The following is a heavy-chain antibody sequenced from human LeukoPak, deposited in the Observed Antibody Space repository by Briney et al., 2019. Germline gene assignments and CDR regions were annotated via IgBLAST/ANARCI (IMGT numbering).Heavy chain of an antibody. Sequence: GGSLRLSCAASGFTFSSYSMNWIRQAPGKGLEWVSSISSSTSYIYYADSVKGRFTISKDNAKNSLYLQMNSLRAEDTAVYYCARAGGSTVSHSDCWGQGTLVTVSS. CDR1: GFTFSSYS. V-gene: IGHV3-21*01. D-gene: IGHD4-17*01. J-gene: IGHJ4*02. CDR2: ISSSTSYI. CDR3: ARAGGSTVSHSDC.